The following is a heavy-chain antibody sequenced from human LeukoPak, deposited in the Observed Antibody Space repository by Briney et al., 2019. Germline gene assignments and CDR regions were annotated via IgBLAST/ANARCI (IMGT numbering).Heavy chain of an antibody. CDR3: ARTTYYDFWSGYYLFDY. CDR2: INPNSGGT. D-gene: IGHD3-3*01. J-gene: IGHJ4*02. CDR1: GYTFTGYY. V-gene: IGHV1-2*02. Sequence: ASVKVSCKASGYTFTGYYMHWVRQAPGQGLEWMGWINPNSGGTNYAQKFQGRVTMTRDTSISTAYMELSRLRSDDTAVYYCARTTYYDFWSGYYLFDYWGQGTLVTVSS.